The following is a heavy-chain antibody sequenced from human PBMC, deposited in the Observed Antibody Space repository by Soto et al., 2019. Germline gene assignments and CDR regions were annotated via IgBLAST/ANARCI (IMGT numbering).Heavy chain of an antibody. Sequence: GGSLRLSCAASGFTFSSYAMHWVRQAPGKGLEWVAVISYDGSNKYYADSVKGRFTISRDNSKNTLYLQMNSLRAEYTAVYYCARIDYGDEFDYWGQGTLVTVSS. V-gene: IGHV3-30-3*01. CDR3: ARIDYGDEFDY. J-gene: IGHJ4*02. D-gene: IGHD4-17*01. CDR2: ISYDGSNK. CDR1: GFTFSSYA.